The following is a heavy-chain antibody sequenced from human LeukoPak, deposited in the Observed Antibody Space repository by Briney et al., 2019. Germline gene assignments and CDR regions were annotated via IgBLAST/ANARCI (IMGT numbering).Heavy chain of an antibody. D-gene: IGHD6-13*01. J-gene: IGHJ4*02. CDR1: GGTFSSYA. Sequence: WASVKVSCTASGGTFSSYAISWVRQAPGQGLEWMGGIIPIFGTANYAQKFQGRVTITADESTSTAYMELSSLRSEDTAVYYCARSEQQLPYYFDYWGQGTLVTVSS. CDR3: ARSEQQLPYYFDY. CDR2: IIPIFGTA. V-gene: IGHV1-69*01.